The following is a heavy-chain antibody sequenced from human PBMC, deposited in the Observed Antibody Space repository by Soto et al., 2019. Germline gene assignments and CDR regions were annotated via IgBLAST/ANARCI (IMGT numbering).Heavy chain of an antibody. V-gene: IGHV3-23*01. CDR2: ITASGGRT. Sequence: GGSLRLSCTASGFTFSSYAMTWVHQAPGRGLGGVSGITASGGRTFYADSVKGRFTISRDNSRSTLYLQMNSLRAEDTAVYYCAKDTRYADYVRWFDSWGQGTLVTVSS. J-gene: IGHJ5*01. CDR1: GFTFSSYA. D-gene: IGHD4-17*01. CDR3: AKDTRYADYVRWFDS.